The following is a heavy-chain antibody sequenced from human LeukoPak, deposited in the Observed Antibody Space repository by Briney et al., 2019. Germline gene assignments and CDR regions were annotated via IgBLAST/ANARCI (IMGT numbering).Heavy chain of an antibody. CDR2: INPSGGST. V-gene: IGHV1-46*01. D-gene: IGHD3-22*01. J-gene: IGHJ4*02. CDR1: GYTFTSYY. Sequence: ASVKVSCKASGYTFTSYYMHWVRQAPGQGLEWMGIINPSGGSTSYAQKFQGRVTMTRDMSTSTVYMELSSLRSEDTAVYYCARAGDPYYYDSSGYYYQTYFDYWGQGTLVTVSS. CDR3: ARAGDPYYYDSSGYYYQTYFDY.